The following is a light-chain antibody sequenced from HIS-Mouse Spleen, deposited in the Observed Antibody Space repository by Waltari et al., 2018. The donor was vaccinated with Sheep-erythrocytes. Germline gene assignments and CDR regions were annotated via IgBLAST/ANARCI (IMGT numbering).Light chain of an antibody. Sequence: ELVMTQSPATLSVSPGERATLSCKASQIGSSNLAWDQQTLGQAPRLLIYGASTRATGIPARFRGSGSGTEFTLTISSMQAEDFAVYYCQQYNNWPPGTFGQGTKLEIK. CDR2: GAS. J-gene: IGKJ2*02. CDR1: QIGSSN. CDR3: QQYNNWPPGT. V-gene: IGKV3-15*01.